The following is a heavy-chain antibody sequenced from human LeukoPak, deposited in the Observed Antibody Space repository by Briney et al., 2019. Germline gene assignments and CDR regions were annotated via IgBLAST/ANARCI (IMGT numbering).Heavy chain of an antibody. J-gene: IGHJ4*02. Sequence: SETLSLTCTVSGVSIFSSYWNWVRQPPGKRLEWIGYVHYSGSTNYNPSLKSRVTISVDTSKSQFSLKLSSATAADTAVYYCATGRSIRYFDYWGQGTPLTVSS. CDR2: VHYSGST. D-gene: IGHD3-9*01. CDR3: ATGRSIRYFDY. CDR1: GVSIFSSY. V-gene: IGHV4-59*12.